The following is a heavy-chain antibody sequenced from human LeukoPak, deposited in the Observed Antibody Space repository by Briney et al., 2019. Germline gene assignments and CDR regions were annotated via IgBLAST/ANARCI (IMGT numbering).Heavy chain of an antibody. D-gene: IGHD5-18*01. V-gene: IGHV3-21*01. CDR3: ARGQLWQTGWFDP. J-gene: IGHJ5*02. Sequence: PGGSLRLSCAASGFTFSNYAMSWVRLAPGKGLEWVSSISSGSSYIYYADSLKGRFTISRDNAKNSLYLQMSTLRAEDTAVYYCARGQLWQTGWFDPWGQGTLVTVSS. CDR2: ISSGSSYI. CDR1: GFTFSNYA.